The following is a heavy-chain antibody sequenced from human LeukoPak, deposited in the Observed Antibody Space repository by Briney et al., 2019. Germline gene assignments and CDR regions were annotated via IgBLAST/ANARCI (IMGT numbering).Heavy chain of an antibody. CDR2: IFYSGAA. J-gene: IGHJ4*02. CDR3: ARGNDILTGYYDY. D-gene: IGHD3-9*01. V-gene: IGHV4-39*01. Sequence: SETLSLTCTVSGGSISSSDYYWGWVRQPPGKGLEWIGSIFYSGAAHCNPSLKSRVTISVDTSNNQFSLMLSSVTAADTAVYYCARGNDILTGYYDYWGQGTLVTVSS. CDR1: GGSISSSDYY.